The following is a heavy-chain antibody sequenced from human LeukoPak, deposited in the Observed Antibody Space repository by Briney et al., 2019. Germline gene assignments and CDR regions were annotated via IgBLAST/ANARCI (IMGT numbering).Heavy chain of an antibody. Sequence: GGSLRLSCATFGFTFGPYWMNWVRQAPGKGLEWVANINPDGSETYYLDSVKGRFTIARDNSQSTVFLQMNSLRPEDTAVYYCARDAQSGAFSDFDYWGQGTLVTVSS. CDR3: ARDAQSGAFSDFDY. J-gene: IGHJ4*02. D-gene: IGHD1-26*01. CDR1: GFTFGPYW. V-gene: IGHV3-7*01. CDR2: INPDGSET.